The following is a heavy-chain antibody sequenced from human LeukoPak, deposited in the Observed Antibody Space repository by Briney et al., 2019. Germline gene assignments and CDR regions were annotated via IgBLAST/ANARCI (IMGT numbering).Heavy chain of an antibody. V-gene: IGHV3-7*01. Sequence: GGSLRLSCAASGFTLRSYWLSGSPQAPGKGLEWVANIKQDGSEKYYVDSVKGRFTISRDNAKNSLYLQMNSLRAEDTAVYYCARVYSGYEDYWGQGTLVTVSS. D-gene: IGHD5-12*01. J-gene: IGHJ4*02. CDR2: IKQDGSEK. CDR1: GFTLRSYW. CDR3: ARVYSGYEDY.